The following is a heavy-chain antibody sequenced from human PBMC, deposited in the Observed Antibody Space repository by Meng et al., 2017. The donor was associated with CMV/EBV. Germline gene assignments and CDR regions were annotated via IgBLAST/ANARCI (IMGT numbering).Heavy chain of an antibody. CDR2: IVVGSGNT. V-gene: IGHV1-58*01. CDR3: AAGGNIVVVPAATMGESEYFQH. J-gene: IGHJ1*01. D-gene: IGHD2-2*01. CDR1: GFTFTSSA. Sequence: KISCKASGFTFTSSAVQWVRQARGQRLEWIGWIVVGSGNTNYAQKFQERVTITRDMSTSTAYMELSSLRSEDTAVYYCAAGGNIVVVPAATMGESEYFQHWGQGTLVTVSS.